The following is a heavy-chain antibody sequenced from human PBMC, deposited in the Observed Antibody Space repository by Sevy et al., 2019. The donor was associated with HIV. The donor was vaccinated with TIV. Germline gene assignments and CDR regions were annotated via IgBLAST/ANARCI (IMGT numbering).Heavy chain of an antibody. J-gene: IGHJ3*02. D-gene: IGHD5-18*01. Sequence: GESLKISCAASGFTFSSYAMHWVRQAPGKGLEWVAVISYDGSNKYHADSVKGRFTISRDNSKNTLYLQMNSLRAEDTAVYYCARARGYSYGGDAFDIWGQGTMVTVSS. CDR1: GFTFSSYA. CDR3: ARARGYSYGGDAFDI. CDR2: ISYDGSNK. V-gene: IGHV3-30-3*01.